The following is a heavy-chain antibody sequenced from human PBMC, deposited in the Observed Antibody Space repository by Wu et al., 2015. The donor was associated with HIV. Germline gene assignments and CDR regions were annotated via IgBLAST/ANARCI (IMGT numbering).Heavy chain of an antibody. CDR2: INPNSGGT. J-gene: IGHJ4*02. D-gene: IGHD3-10*01. CDR1: GYTFTGYY. CDR3: AIGSGSFYYFDY. Sequence: QVQLVQSGAEVKKPGASVKVSCKASGYTFTGYYMHWVRQAPGQGLEWMGWINPNSGGTNYAQKLQGRVTMTTDTSTSTAYMELRSLRSDDTAVYYCAIGSGSFYYFDYWGQGTLVTVSS. V-gene: IGHV1-2*02.